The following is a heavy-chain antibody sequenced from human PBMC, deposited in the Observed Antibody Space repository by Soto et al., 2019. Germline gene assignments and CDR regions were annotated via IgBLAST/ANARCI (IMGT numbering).Heavy chain of an antibody. CDR1: GGTFSSYA. Sequence: QVQLVQSGAEVKKPGSSVKVSCKASGGTFSSYAISWVRQAPGQGLEWMGGIIPIFGTANYAQKFQGRVTITADESTSTAYMELSSLRSEDTAVYYCAEGTYDYGCGSYRPNWFYPWGQGTLVTVSS. D-gene: IGHD3-16*02. CDR2: IIPIFGTA. CDR3: AEGTYDYGCGSYRPNWFYP. V-gene: IGHV1-69*01. J-gene: IGHJ5*02.